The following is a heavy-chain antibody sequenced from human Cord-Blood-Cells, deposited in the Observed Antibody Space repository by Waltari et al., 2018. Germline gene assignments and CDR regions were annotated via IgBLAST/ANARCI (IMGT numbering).Heavy chain of an antibody. J-gene: IGHJ4*02. CDR2: INPNIGGT. Sequence: QVQLVQSGAEVKKPGASVKVSCKASGYTFTGYYMHWVRQAPGQGLEWMGWINPNIGGTNYAQKFQGRVTMTRDTSISTAYMELSRLRSDDTAVYYCARGRYDFWSGYVDYWGQGTLVTVSS. V-gene: IGHV1-2*02. D-gene: IGHD3-3*01. CDR3: ARGRYDFWSGYVDY. CDR1: GYTFTGYY.